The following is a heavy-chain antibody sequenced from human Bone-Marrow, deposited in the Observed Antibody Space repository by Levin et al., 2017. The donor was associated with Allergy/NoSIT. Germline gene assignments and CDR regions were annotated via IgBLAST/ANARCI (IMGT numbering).Heavy chain of an antibody. CDR1: GYTFTDYG. CDR2: INGGSDNI. J-gene: IGHJ5*01. Sequence: GESLKISCKASGYTFTDYGIHWVRQAPGQRPEWMGWINGGSDNIKHSQKFQDRVTITRDTSASTAYMELSSLRSEDTAMYYCARGNCNENGCYRWFDSWGQGTLVTVSS. V-gene: IGHV1-3*01. D-gene: IGHD2-2*02. CDR3: ARGNCNENGCYRWFDS.